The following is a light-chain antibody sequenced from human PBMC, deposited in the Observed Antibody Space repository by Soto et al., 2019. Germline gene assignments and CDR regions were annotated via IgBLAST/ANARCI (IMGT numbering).Light chain of an antibody. J-gene: IGLJ3*02. CDR1: TSDVGSHNF. CDR2: EVT. Sequence: QSVLTQPASVSGSPGQSITISCTGTTSDVGSHNFVSWYQQLPGKAPKLLIYEVTNRPSGTSNRFSGSKSGNTASLTISGLQAEDEADYYCSSFTTSILVFGGGTKLTVL. CDR3: SSFTTSILV. V-gene: IGLV2-14*01.